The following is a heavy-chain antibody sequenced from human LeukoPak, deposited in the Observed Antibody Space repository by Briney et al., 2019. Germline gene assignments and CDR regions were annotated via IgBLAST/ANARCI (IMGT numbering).Heavy chain of an antibody. V-gene: IGHV4-59*01. CDR1: GGSISSYY. J-gene: IGHJ5*02. D-gene: IGHD4-23*01. CDR2: IYYSGST. Sequence: SETLSLTCTASGGSISSYYWSWLRQPPGKGLEWIGYIYYSGSTNYNPSLKSRVTISVDTSKNQFSLKLSSVTAADTAVYYCARVAAVGVSWGQGTLVTVSS. CDR3: ARVAAVGVS.